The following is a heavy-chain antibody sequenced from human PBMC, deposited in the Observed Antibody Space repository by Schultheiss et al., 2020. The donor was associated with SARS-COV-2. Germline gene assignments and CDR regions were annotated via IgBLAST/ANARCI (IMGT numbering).Heavy chain of an antibody. CDR1: GFTFSSYA. CDR3: ARDWGIAVAVHAFDI. V-gene: IGHV3-30-3*01. CDR2: ISYDGSNK. J-gene: IGHJ3*02. D-gene: IGHD6-19*01. Sequence: GESLKISCAASGFTFSSYAMHWVRQAPGKGLEWVAVISYDGSNKYYADSVKGRFTISRDNSKNTLYLQMNSLRAEDTAVYYCARDWGIAVAVHAFDIWGQGTMVTVSS.